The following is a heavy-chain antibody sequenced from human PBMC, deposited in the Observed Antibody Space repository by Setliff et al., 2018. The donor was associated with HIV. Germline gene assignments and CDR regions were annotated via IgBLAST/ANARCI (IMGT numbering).Heavy chain of an antibody. CDR1: GGSFSGYY. CDR2: IDNSGST. D-gene: IGHD5-18*01. Sequence: SETLSLTCSVSGGSFSGYYWSWIRQPPGKGLEWIGYIDNSGSTNYNPSLKSRVTISVDTSKNQISLKLSSVTAADTAMYYCARRGYSYVERVYYYYMDVWGKGTTVTVSS. V-gene: IGHV4-4*09. CDR3: ARRGYSYVERVYYYYMDV. J-gene: IGHJ6*03.